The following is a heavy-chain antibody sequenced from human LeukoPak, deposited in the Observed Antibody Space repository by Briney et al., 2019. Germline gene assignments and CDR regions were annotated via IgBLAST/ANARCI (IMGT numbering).Heavy chain of an antibody. V-gene: IGHV3-66*01. CDR2: IYSGGST. J-gene: IGHJ4*02. D-gene: IGHD6-19*01. CDR3: ARDGRYSSGWGYFDY. Sequence: PGGSLRLSCAASGFTVSSNYMSWVRRAPGKGLEWVSVIYSGGSTYYADSVKGRFTISRDNSKNTLYLQMNSLRAEDTAVYYCARDGRYSSGWGYFDYWGQGTLVTVSS. CDR1: GFTVSSNY.